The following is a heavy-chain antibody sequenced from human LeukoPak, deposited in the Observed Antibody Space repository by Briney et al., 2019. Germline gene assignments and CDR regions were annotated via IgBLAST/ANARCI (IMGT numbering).Heavy chain of an antibody. D-gene: IGHD4-23*01. CDR2: ISAYNGNT. V-gene: IGHV1-18*01. CDR1: GYTFTSYG. Sequence: ASVKVSCKASGYTFTSYGSSWVRQAPGQGLEWMGWISAYNGNTNYAQKLQGRVTMTTDTSTSTAYMELRSLRSDDTAVYYCARALGNSINYYYYMNVWGKGTTVTVSS. CDR3: ARALGNSINYYYYMNV. J-gene: IGHJ6*03.